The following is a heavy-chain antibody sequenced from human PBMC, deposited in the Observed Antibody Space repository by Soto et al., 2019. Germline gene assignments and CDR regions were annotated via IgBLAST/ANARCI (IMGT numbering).Heavy chain of an antibody. CDR1: GYTFTSYG. CDR3: ARKSIAARPPYYYGMDV. D-gene: IGHD6-6*01. CDR2: NSAYNGNT. J-gene: IGHJ6*02. Sequence: QVQLVQSGAEVKKPGASVKVSCKASGYTFTSYGISWVRQAPGQGLEWMGWNSAYNGNTNYAQKLQGRVTMTTDTSTSTAYMELRSLRSDDTAVYYCARKSIAARPPYYYGMDVWGQGTTVTVSS. V-gene: IGHV1-18*01.